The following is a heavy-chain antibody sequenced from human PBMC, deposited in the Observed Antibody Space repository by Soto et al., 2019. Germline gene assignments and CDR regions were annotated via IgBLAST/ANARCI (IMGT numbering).Heavy chain of an antibody. V-gene: IGHV1-2*02. J-gene: IGHJ6*02. CDR2: INPNSGGT. D-gene: IGHD1-26*01. CDR3: ARERWEPRGIYYYYGMDV. Sequence: GASVKVSCKASGYTFTGYYMHWVRQAPGQGLEWMGWINPNSGGTNYAQKFQGRVTMTRDTSISTAYRELSRLRSDDTAVYYGARERWEPRGIYYYYGMDVWGQGTTVTVSS. CDR1: GYTFTGYY.